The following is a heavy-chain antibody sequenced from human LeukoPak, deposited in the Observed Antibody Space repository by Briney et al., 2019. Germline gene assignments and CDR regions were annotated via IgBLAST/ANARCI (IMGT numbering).Heavy chain of an antibody. Sequence: ASVKVSCKASGYTFTSYYMHWVRQAPGQGLEWMGIINPSGGSTSYAQKFQGRVTMTRDTSTSTVYMELSSLRSEDTAVYHCARDHDILTGYIMRAGAFDIWGQGTMVTVSS. D-gene: IGHD3-9*01. CDR1: GYTFTSYY. CDR2: INPSGGST. CDR3: ARDHDILTGYIMRAGAFDI. J-gene: IGHJ3*02. V-gene: IGHV1-46*01.